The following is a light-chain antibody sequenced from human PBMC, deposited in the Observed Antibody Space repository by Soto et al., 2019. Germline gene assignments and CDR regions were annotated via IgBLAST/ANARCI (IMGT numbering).Light chain of an antibody. CDR3: QQANSPPLA. V-gene: IGKV1-12*01. J-gene: IGKJ4*01. Sequence: DIRITQSPSSVSASVGDRVTITCRASERINTYLAWYQQQPGKAPKLLIYAASSLQSGVPSRFSGSGSGTELTLTISNLQPEDFATYYCQQANSPPLAFGAGTKVDI. CDR1: ERINTY. CDR2: AAS.